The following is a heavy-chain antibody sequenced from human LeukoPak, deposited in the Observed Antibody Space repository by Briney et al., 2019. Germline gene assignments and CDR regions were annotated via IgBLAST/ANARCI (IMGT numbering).Heavy chain of an antibody. J-gene: IGHJ6*02. V-gene: IGHV3-74*01. Sequence: GWSLRLSCAASGFTFSTYWMHWVRQAPGKGPVWVSRINSDGSSTIYADSVKGRFTISRDNAKSTLYLQMNSLRAEDTAVYYCARSYGMDVWGQGTTVTVSS. CDR3: ARSYGMDV. CDR2: INSDGSST. CDR1: GFTFSTYW.